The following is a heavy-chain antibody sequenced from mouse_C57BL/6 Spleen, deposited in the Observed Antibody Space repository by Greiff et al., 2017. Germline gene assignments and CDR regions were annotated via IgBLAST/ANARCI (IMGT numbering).Heavy chain of an antibody. CDR3: AHIYYGEDRGFAD. V-gene: IGHV1-42*01. D-gene: IGHD2-13*01. Sequence: EVQLQESGPELVKPGASVKISCKASGYSFTGYYMHWVKQSPEKRLEWIGEINPSTGGTNYNQKFKAKATLTVDKSSSTAYMQLKSLTSEDSAVYYSAHIYYGEDRGFADWGQGTLVTVSA. CDR1: GYSFTGYY. CDR2: INPSTGGT. J-gene: IGHJ3*01.